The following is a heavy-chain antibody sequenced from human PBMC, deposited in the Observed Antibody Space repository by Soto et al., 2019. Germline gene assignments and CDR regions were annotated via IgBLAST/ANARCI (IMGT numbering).Heavy chain of an antibody. CDR2: ISSSSSYI. V-gene: IGHV3-21*01. J-gene: IGHJ5*02. CDR1: GFTFSSYS. CDR3: ARELRDPRSDWFDP. Sequence: PGGSLRLSCAASGFTFSSYSMNWVRQAPGKGLEWVSSISSSSSYIYYADSVKGRFTISRDNAKNSLYLQMNSLRAEDTAVYYCARELRDPRSDWFDPWGQGTLVTVSS. D-gene: IGHD3-16*01.